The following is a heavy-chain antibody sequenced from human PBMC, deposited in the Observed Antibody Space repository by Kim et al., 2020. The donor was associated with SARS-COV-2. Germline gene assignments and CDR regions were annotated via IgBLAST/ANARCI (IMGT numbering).Heavy chain of an antibody. D-gene: IGHD3-22*01. Sequence: LKSRVTISVETSKNQFSLKLSSVTAADTAVYYCARHITYYYDSSGYYSDYWGHGTLVTVSS. J-gene: IGHJ4*01. V-gene: IGHV4-39*01. CDR3: ARHITYYYDSSGYYSDY.